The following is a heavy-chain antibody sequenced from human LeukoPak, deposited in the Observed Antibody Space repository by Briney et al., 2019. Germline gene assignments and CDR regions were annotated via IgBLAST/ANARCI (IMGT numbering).Heavy chain of an antibody. J-gene: IGHJ3*02. CDR1: GGTFSSYA. V-gene: IGHV1-69*13. D-gene: IGHD3-22*01. CDR3: AREKETTYYYDSSGYYDAFDI. Sequence: SVKVSCKASGGTFSSYAISWLRQAPGQGLEWMGEIIPIFGTANYAQKFQGRVTITADESTSTAYMELSSLRSEDTAVYYCAREKETTYYYDSSGYYDAFDIWGQGTMVTVPS. CDR2: IIPIFGTA.